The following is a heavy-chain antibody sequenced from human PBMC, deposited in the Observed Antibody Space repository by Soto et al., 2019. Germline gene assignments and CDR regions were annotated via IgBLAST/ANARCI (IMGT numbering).Heavy chain of an antibody. V-gene: IGHV4-30-2*01. CDR1: GGSISSGGYS. CDR3: ARGMTTVTTFDY. D-gene: IGHD4-17*01. CDR2: IYHSGST. J-gene: IGHJ4*02. Sequence: QLQLQESGSGLVKPSQTLSLTCAVSGGSISSGGYSCNWIRQPPGKGLEWMGYIYHSGSTSYNPSHKSRVNISVDRSKNPFSLKLSSVAAADTAVYYCARGMTTVTTFDYWGQGTLVTVSS.